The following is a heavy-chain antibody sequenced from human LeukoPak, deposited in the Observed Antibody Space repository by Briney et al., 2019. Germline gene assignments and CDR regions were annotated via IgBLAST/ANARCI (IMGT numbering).Heavy chain of an antibody. Sequence: GASVKVSCKASGYTFTGYYMHWVRQAPGQGLEWMGWINPNSGGTNYAQKFQGWVTMTRDTSISTAYMELSRLRSDDTAVYYCARAAYGDYSTFDYWGQGTLVTVSS. J-gene: IGHJ4*02. CDR1: GYTFTGYY. CDR2: INPNSGGT. D-gene: IGHD4-17*01. V-gene: IGHV1-2*04. CDR3: ARAAYGDYSTFDY.